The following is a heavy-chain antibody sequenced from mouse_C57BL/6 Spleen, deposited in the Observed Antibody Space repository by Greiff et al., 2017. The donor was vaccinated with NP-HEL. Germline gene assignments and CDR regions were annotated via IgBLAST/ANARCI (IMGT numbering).Heavy chain of an antibody. CDR1: GFSLTSYG. CDR2: IWSGGST. CDR3: ARKERDYYGSSNY. V-gene: IGHV2-2*01. J-gene: IGHJ2*01. Sequence: VQLQESGPGLVQPSQRLSITCTVSGFSLTSYGVHWVRQSPGKGLEWLGVIWSGGSTDYNAAFISRLSISKDNSKSQVFFKMNSLQADDTAIYYCARKERDYYGSSNYWGQGTTLTVSS. D-gene: IGHD1-1*01.